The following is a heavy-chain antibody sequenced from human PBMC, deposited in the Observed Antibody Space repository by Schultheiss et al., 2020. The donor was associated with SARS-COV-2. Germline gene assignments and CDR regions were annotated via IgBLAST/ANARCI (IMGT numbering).Heavy chain of an antibody. Sequence: SVKVSCKASGGTFSSYAISWVRQAPGQGLEWMGGIIPIFGTANYAQKLQGRVTITADESTSTAYMELSSLRSEDTAVYYCARDLAVPAAINEYYYYYYMEVLGKGSGVTVS. V-gene: IGHV1-69*13. D-gene: IGHD2-2*02. CDR2: IIPIFGTA. CDR1: GGTFSSYA. J-gene: IGHJ6*03. CDR3: ARDLAVPAAINEYYYYYYMEV.